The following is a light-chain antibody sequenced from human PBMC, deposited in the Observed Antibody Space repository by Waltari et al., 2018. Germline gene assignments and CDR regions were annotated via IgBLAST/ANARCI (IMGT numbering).Light chain of an antibody. CDR2: KTS. V-gene: IGKV1-5*03. J-gene: IGKJ4*01. CDR1: QSSSEW. Sequence: DIQMTQSPSTLSASVGDRVTITCRASQSSSEWLAWYQQKPGKAPKLLIYKTSNLQSGVPSRFSGSGSGTEFTLTISSLQPDGFATYYCQQYNLYPLTFGGGTKVEIK. CDR3: QQYNLYPLT.